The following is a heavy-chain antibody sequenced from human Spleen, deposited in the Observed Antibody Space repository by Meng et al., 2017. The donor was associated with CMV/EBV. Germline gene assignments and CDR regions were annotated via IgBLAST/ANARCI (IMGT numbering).Heavy chain of an antibody. J-gene: IGHJ5*02. CDR2: IYYSGST. CDR3: ARGTSIAAQIPRKTRRGNWFDP. Sequence: SETLSLTCTVSGGSISSSSYYWGWIRQPPGKGLEWIGYIYYSGSTNYNPSLKSRVTISVDTSKNQFSLKLSSVTAADTAVYYCARGTSIAAQIPRKTRRGNWFDPWGQGTLVTVSS. D-gene: IGHD6-6*01. V-gene: IGHV4-61*05. CDR1: GGSISSSSYY.